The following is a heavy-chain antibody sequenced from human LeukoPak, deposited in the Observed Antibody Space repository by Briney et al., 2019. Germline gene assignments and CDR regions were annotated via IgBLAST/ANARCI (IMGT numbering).Heavy chain of an antibody. CDR3: ARGGLETAVKYFFDY. D-gene: IGHD1-1*01. V-gene: IGHV3-66*01. Sequence: GGSLRLSCTASGFTVSTNYVSWVRQAPGKGLEWVSTIYRGGSTYYADSVKGRFTISRDNSKNTVYLQINTLRIEDTAVYYCARGGLETAVKYFFDYWGQGTLITVSS. CDR2: IYRGGST. J-gene: IGHJ4*02. CDR1: GFTVSTNY.